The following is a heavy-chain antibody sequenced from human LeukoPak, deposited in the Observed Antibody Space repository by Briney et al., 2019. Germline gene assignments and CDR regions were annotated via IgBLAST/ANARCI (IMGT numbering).Heavy chain of an antibody. Sequence: SVKVSFTASGNSISNYAVSWVRPAPGQGFEWMGGIIPIFGTADYAQKFQGRVTITADQSTSTTYMALSSLKSEDTATYYCTTRACHAGGCSSSFYYYYGLHFWGQGTTVSVSS. CDR3: TTRACHAGGCSSSFYYYYGLHF. J-gene: IGHJ6*02. CDR1: GNSISNYA. CDR2: IIPIFGTA. V-gene: IGHV1-69*13. D-gene: IGHD3-16*01.